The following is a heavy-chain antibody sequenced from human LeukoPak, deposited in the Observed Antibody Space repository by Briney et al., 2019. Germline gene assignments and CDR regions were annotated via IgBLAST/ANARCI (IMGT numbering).Heavy chain of an antibody. D-gene: IGHD6-13*01. Sequence: PGGSLRLSCAASGFTFSSYAMHWVRQAPGKGLEWVAFIHYDGSNNYYVDSVKGRFTISRDNAKNTLYLQMNTLRADDTAVYYCAKDHGSSDWYYFDYWGQGTLVTVSS. J-gene: IGHJ4*02. CDR1: GFTFSSYA. CDR3: AKDHGSSDWYYFDY. V-gene: IGHV3-30*02. CDR2: IHYDGSNN.